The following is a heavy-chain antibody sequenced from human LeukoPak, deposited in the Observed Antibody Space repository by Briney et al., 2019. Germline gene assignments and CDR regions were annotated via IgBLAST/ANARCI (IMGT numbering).Heavy chain of an antibody. J-gene: IGHJ4*02. Sequence: GASVKVSCKASGGTFSSYAISWVRQAPGQGLEWMGGIIPIFGTANYAQKFQGRVTITADESTSTAYMELSSLRSEDTAVYYCATRALVGSGSYYSEFDYWGQGTLVTVSS. CDR3: ATRALVGSGSYYSEFDY. D-gene: IGHD3-10*01. CDR1: GGTFSSYA. V-gene: IGHV1-69*13. CDR2: IIPIFGTA.